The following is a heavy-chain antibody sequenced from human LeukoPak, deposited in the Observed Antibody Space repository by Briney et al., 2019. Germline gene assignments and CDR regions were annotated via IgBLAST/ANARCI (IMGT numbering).Heavy chain of an antibody. J-gene: IGHJ4*02. CDR1: GGTFSSYA. CDR3: ARETRYYYDSSGYYYFY. Sequence: SVRVSCKASGGTFSSYAISWVRQAPGQGLEWMGRIIPIFGTANYAQKFQGRVTITTDESTSTAYMELSSLRSEDTAVYYCARETRYYYDSSGYYYFYWGQGTLVTVSS. D-gene: IGHD3-22*01. V-gene: IGHV1-69*05. CDR2: IIPIFGTA.